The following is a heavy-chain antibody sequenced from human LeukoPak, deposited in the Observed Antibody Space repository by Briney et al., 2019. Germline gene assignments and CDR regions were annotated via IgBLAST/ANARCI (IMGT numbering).Heavy chain of an antibody. CDR3: AKDGGYCSSPAACDPNWFDP. J-gene: IGHJ5*02. CDR2: ISGSGGST. D-gene: IGHD2-2*01. V-gene: IGHV3-23*01. Sequence: GASLRLSCAASGFTFSSYAMSWVRQAPGKGLEWVSAISGSGGSTYYADSVKGRFTISSDNSKNTLYLQMNSLRAEDTAVYYCAKDGGYCSSPAACDPNWFDPWGQGTLVTVSS. CDR1: GFTFSSYA.